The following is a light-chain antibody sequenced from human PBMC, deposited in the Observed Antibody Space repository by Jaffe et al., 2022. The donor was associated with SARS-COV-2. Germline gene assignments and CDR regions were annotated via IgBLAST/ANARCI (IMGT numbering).Light chain of an antibody. CDR1: RSISTW. CDR3: QQYDTYLS. Sequence: DVQMTQSPSTLSASVGDRVTITCRASRSISTWLAWYQQKPGRAPNLLIYKASSLESGAPSRFSGSGSGTEFTLTISSLQPDDFATYYCQQYDTYLSFGGGTKVEIK. J-gene: IGKJ4*01. V-gene: IGKV1-5*03. CDR2: KAS.